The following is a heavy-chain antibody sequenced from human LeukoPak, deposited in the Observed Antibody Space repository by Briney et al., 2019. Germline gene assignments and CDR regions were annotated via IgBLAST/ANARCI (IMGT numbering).Heavy chain of an antibody. Sequence: SETLSLTCTVSGGSISSSSYYWGWIRQPPGKGLEWIGSIYYSGNTYYSPSLKSRVTISVDTPKNQFSLKLSSVTAADTAVYYCARQSKGIIVITDFQHWGQGTLVTVSS. CDR3: ARQSKGIIVITDFQH. CDR2: IYYSGNT. CDR1: GGSISSSSYY. D-gene: IGHD3-22*01. V-gene: IGHV4-39*01. J-gene: IGHJ1*01.